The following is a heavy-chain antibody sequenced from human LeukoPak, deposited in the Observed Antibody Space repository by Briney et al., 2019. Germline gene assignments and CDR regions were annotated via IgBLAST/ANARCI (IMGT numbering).Heavy chain of an antibody. Sequence: GGSLRLSCAASGFTFSSYAMHWVRQAPGKGLEYVSAISSNGGSTYYANSVKGRFTISRDNSKNTLYLQMGRLRAEDMAVYDCARDSDRWLLQTMWIFDYWGQGTLVTVSS. V-gene: IGHV3-64*01. J-gene: IGHJ4*02. D-gene: IGHD5-24*01. CDR2: ISSNGGST. CDR3: ARDSDRWLLQTMWIFDY. CDR1: GFTFSSYA.